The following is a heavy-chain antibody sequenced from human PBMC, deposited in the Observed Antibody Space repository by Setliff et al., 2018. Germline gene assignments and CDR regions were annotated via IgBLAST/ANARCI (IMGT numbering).Heavy chain of an antibody. V-gene: IGHV4-4*02. D-gene: IGHD1-26*01. Sequence: PSETLSLTCAVSGVSINSLNWWTWIRQPPGKGLEWIGSMYFSGSTYYNPSLKSRVTISIDKSKNQFSLNLSSVTAADTAVYYCARTGTYRYFDYWGQGALVTVSS. CDR3: ARTGTYRYFDY. CDR2: MYFSGST. CDR1: GVSINSLNW. J-gene: IGHJ4*02.